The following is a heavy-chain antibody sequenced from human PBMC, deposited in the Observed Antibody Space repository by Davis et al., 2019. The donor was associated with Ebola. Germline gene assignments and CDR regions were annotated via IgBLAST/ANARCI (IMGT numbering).Heavy chain of an antibody. D-gene: IGHD3-10*01. J-gene: IGHJ4*02. Sequence: ESLKISCAASGFTFSSYAMSWVRQAPGKGLEWVSAISGSGGSTYYADSVKGRFTISRDNSKNTLYLQMNSLRAEDTAVYYCAKGTVQGSFDYWGQGTLVTVSS. CDR1: GFTFSSYA. V-gene: IGHV3-23*01. CDR2: ISGSGGST. CDR3: AKGTVQGSFDY.